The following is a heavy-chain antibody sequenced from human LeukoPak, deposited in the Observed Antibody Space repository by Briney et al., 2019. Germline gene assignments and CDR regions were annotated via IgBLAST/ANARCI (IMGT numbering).Heavy chain of an antibody. CDR3: AKFYDILTGYFDY. CDR2: ISGGNGNTYYA. J-gene: IGHJ4*02. D-gene: IGHD3-9*01. CDR1: GFTFTDSA. Sequence: GGSLRLSCAASGFTFTDSAMSWVRQSPGKGLEWVSAISGGNGNTYYAYYADSVRVLFTISRDSSKNTLYLQMNSLRAEDTAVYYCAKFYDILTGYFDYWGQGTLVTVSS. V-gene: IGHV3-23*01.